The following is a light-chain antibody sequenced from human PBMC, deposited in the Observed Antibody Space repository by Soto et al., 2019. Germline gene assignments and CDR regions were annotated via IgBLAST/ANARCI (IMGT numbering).Light chain of an antibody. CDR3: QXXGSSPFT. CDR2: GAS. Sequence: EIVLTQSPGTLSLSPGERATLSCRASQSVSSSYLAWYQQKPGQAPRLLIYGASSRATGIPDRFSGSGSGTDFTLTISRLEPEDFAVYYXQXXGSSPFTFXPGTKVDIK. V-gene: IGKV3-20*01. J-gene: IGKJ3*01. CDR1: QSVSSSY.